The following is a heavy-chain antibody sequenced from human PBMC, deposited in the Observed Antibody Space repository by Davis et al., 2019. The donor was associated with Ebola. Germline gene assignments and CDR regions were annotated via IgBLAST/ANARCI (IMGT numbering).Heavy chain of an antibody. CDR2: INSDGSST. D-gene: IGHD3-16*01. Sequence: GESLKISCAASGFTFSSYWMHWVRQAPGKGLVWVSRINSDGSSTSYADSVKGRFTISRDNAKNTLHLQMNSLRAEDTAVYYCASGGAGAGQRDYWGQGTLVTVSS. J-gene: IGHJ4*02. CDR3: ASGGAGAGQRDY. V-gene: IGHV3-74*01. CDR1: GFTFSSYW.